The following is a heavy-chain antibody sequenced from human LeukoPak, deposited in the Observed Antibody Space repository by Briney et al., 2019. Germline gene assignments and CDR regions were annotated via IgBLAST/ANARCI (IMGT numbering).Heavy chain of an antibody. V-gene: IGHV3-9*01. D-gene: IGHD3-3*01. CDR1: GFTFDDYA. J-gene: IGHJ6*02. Sequence: PGGSLRLSCAASGFTFDDYAMHWVRQAPGKGLEWVSGISWNSGSIGYADSVKGRFTISRDNAKNSLYLQMNSLRAEDTALYYCARDIVQGSGSLRYYGMDVWGQGTTVTVSS. CDR2: ISWNSGSI. CDR3: ARDIVQGSGSLRYYGMDV.